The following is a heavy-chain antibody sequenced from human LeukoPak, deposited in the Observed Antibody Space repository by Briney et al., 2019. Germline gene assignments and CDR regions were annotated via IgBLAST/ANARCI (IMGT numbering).Heavy chain of an antibody. Sequence: SETLSLTCTVSGGSISSYYWSWIRQPPGKGLEWIGYIYYSGSTNYNPSLKSRVTISVDTSKNQFSLKLSSVTAADTAVYYCASGFLQAWFSFDYWGQGTLVTVSS. CDR2: IYYSGST. D-gene: IGHD3-10*01. V-gene: IGHV4-59*01. CDR3: ASGFLQAWFSFDY. CDR1: GGSISSYY. J-gene: IGHJ4*02.